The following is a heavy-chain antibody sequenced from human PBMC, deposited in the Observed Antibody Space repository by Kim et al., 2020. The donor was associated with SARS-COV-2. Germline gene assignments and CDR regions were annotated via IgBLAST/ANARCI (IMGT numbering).Heavy chain of an antibody. J-gene: IGHJ3*02. D-gene: IGHD6-19*01. Sequence: PTYAQGFTGRFVFSLDTSVSTAYLQISSLKAEDTAVYYCATLRVAGAFDIWGQGTMVTVSS. CDR2: P. V-gene: IGHV7-4-1*02. CDR3: ATLRVAGAFDI.